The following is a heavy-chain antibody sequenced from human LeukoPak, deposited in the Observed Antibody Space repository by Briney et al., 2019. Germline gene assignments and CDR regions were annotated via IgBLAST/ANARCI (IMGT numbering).Heavy chain of an antibody. CDR2: ISSSSSYI. CDR1: GFIFSSYS. J-gene: IGHJ4*02. Sequence: AGGSLRLSCAASGFIFSSYSMNWVRQAPGKGLEWVSSISSSSSYIYYADSVKGRFTISRDNAKNSLYLQMNSLRAEDTAVYYCARGSTVDTAMVPNWGQGTLVTVSS. D-gene: IGHD5-18*01. CDR3: ARGSTVDTAMVPN. V-gene: IGHV3-21*04.